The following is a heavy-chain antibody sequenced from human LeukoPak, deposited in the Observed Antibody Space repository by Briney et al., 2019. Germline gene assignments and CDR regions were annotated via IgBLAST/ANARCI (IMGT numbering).Heavy chain of an antibody. V-gene: IGHV3-15*01. Sequence: GGSLRLSCAASGFTFSNAWMSWVRQAPGKGLEWVGRIKGKTDGGTTDYAAPAKGRFTISRDDSKNTLYLQMNSLKTEDTAVYYCTTVVPADPYYFDYWGQGTLVTVSS. CDR1: GFTFSNAW. D-gene: IGHD2-2*01. J-gene: IGHJ4*02. CDR3: TTVVPADPYYFDY. CDR2: IKGKTDGGTT.